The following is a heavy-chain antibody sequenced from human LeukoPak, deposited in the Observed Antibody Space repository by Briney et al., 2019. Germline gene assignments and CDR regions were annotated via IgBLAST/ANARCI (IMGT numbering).Heavy chain of an antibody. D-gene: IGHD3-10*02. CDR2: IYYSGST. CDR3: ARCSSTSSYYYYGMDV. Sequence: PSETLSLTCTVSGGSISSYYWSWIRQPPGKGLEWIGHIYYSGSTNYNPSLKSRVTISVDSSKNQFSLKLSSVTAADTAIYYCARCSSTSSYYYYGMDVWGQGTTVTLSS. CDR1: GGSISSYY. J-gene: IGHJ6*02. V-gene: IGHV4-59*01.